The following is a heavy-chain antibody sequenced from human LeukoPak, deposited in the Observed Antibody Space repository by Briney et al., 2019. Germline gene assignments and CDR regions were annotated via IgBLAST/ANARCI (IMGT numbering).Heavy chain of an antibody. Sequence: GGSLRLSCTTSGFTFSSSAMSWVRQAPGKGLEWLSVITGDGGATYYADSVKGRITISRDNSKNTLYLQMNSLRAEDTAVYYCAKVKDSGGYYHFDYWGQGTQVTVSS. J-gene: IGHJ4*02. CDR2: ITGDGGAT. D-gene: IGHD3-22*01. CDR3: AKVKDSGGYYHFDY. V-gene: IGHV3-23*01. CDR1: GFTFSSSA.